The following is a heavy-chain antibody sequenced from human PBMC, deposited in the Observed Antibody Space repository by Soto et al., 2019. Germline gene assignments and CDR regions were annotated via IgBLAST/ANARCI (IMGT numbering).Heavy chain of an antibody. D-gene: IGHD6-19*01. J-gene: IGHJ6*02. V-gene: IGHV1-18*01. CDR2: INVYNGNT. CDR3: ARDRRAGIAVAGTRYGMDV. CDR1: GYTFTSHG. Sequence: QVQLVQSGAEVKKPGASVKVSCKASGYTFTSHGINWVRQAPGQGLEWMGRINVYNGNTNYAQKFQGRVTMTTDTCTTTAYMELGSLRPDDTAVYYCARDRRAGIAVAGTRYGMDVWGQGTTVTVSS.